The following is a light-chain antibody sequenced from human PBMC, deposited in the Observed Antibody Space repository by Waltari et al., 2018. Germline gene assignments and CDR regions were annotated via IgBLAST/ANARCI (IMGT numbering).Light chain of an antibody. CDR2: AAS. V-gene: IGKV1-8*01. Sequence: AIRMTQSPSSFSASTGDRVTITCRASQTVSTYLAWYQQKPGNAPKRLIYAASTLQRGVPLRFSGSGSGTDFTLSISCLQSEDFATYYCQQYYDYQRSFGQGTKVEIK. CDR1: QTVSTY. CDR3: QQYYDYQRS. J-gene: IGKJ1*01.